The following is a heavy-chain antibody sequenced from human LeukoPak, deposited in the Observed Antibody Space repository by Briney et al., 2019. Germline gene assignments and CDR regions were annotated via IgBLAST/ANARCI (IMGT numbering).Heavy chain of an antibody. CDR3: ARDEGAHRDGYPNY. Sequence: PGGSLRLSCAASGFTFSSYAMSWVRQAPGKGLEWVSAISGSGGSTYYADSVKGRFTISRDNSKNTLYLQMNSLRAEDTAVYYCARDEGAHRDGYPNYWGQGTLVTVSS. CDR2: ISGSGGST. V-gene: IGHV3-23*01. CDR1: GFTFSSYA. J-gene: IGHJ4*02. D-gene: IGHD5-24*01.